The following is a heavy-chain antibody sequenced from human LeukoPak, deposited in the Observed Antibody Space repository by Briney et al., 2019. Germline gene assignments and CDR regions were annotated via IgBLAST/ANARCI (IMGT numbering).Heavy chain of an antibody. J-gene: IGHJ4*02. V-gene: IGHV3-48*03. D-gene: IGHD6-6*01. CDR3: AKSIAARSRFDY. Sequence: GRSLRLSCAASGFTFSSHEMNWVRQAPGKGLEWVSYISSSGTNIYYADSVKGRFSISRDNSKNTLYLQMNSLRAEDTAVYYCAKSIAARSRFDYWGQGTLVTVSS. CDR1: GFTFSSHE. CDR2: ISSSGTNI.